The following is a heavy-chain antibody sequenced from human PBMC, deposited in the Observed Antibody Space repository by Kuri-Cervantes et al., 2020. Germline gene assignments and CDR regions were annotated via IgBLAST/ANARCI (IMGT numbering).Heavy chain of an antibody. Sequence: ASVKVSCKASGCTFSSYTISWVRQAPGQGLEWMGWINPNSGGTNYAQKFQGRVTMTRDTSISTAYMELSRLRSDDTAVYYCARGGPENSGIWEGFDPWGQGTLVTVSS. CDR2: INPNSGGT. V-gene: IGHV1-2*02. J-gene: IGHJ5*02. D-gene: IGHD1-26*01. CDR1: GCTFSSYT. CDR3: ARGGPENSGIWEGFDP.